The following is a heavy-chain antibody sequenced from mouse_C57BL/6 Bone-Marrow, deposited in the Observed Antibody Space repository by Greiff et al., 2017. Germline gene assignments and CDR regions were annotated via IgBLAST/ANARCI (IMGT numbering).Heavy chain of an antibody. CDR2: IYPRSGNT. D-gene: IGHD1-1*01. V-gene: IGHV1-81*01. CDR3: ARWDYYGSSYGRYFDV. J-gene: IGHJ1*03. CDR1: GYTFTSYG. Sequence: VQLQQSGAELARPGASVKLSCKASGYTFTSYGISWVKQRTGQGLEWIGEIYPRSGNTYYNEKFKGKATVTADKSSSTAYMELRSLTSEDSAVYCCARWDYYGSSYGRYFDVWGTGTTVTVSS.